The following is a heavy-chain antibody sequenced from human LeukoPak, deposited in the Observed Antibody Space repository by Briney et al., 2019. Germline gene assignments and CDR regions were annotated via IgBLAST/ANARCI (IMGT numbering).Heavy chain of an antibody. J-gene: IGHJ6*02. CDR3: ARDLYGMDV. CDR1: GGYFSGYY. V-gene: IGHV4-34*01. CDR2: INHSGST. Sequence: PSETLSLTCAVYGGYFSGYYWSWIRQPPGKGLEWIGEINHSGSTNYNPSLKSRVTISVDTSKNQFSLKLSSVTAADTAVYYCARDLYGMDVWGQGTTVTVSS.